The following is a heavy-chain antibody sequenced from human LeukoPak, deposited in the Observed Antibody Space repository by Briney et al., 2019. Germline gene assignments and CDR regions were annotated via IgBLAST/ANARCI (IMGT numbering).Heavy chain of an antibody. CDR1: GFTVSSNY. CDR3: ARDPPFYGMDV. CDR2: IYSGGST. J-gene: IGHJ6*02. V-gene: IGHV3-53*01. Sequence: GGSLRLSCAASGFTVSSNYMSWVRQAPGKGLGWVSVIYSGGSTYYADSVKGRFTISRDNSKNTLYLQMNSLRAEDTAVYYCARDPPFYGMDVWGQGTTVTVSS.